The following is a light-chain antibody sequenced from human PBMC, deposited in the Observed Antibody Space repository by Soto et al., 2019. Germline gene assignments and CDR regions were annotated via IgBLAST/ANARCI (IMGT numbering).Light chain of an antibody. Sequence: QSVLTQPPSASGTPGQTVTISCSGGSSNIGENPVNWYQQLPGAAPRLLIYMDDQRPSGVPERFFASKSDASASLAISGLQSEDEADYFCATWDDGLGAPLFGGGTKVTVL. CDR2: MDD. J-gene: IGLJ2*01. CDR3: ATWDDGLGAPL. CDR1: SSNIGENP. V-gene: IGLV1-44*01.